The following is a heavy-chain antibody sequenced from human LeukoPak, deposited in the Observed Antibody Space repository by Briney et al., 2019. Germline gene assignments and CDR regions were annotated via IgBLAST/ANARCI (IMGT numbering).Heavy chain of an antibody. J-gene: IGHJ5*02. Sequence: ASVKVSCKASGYTFTSYYMHWVRQAPGQGLEWMGIINPSGGSTSYAQKFQGRVTMTRDTSTSTAYMELSSLRSEDTAVYYCATGVVRGVTNNWFDPWGQGTLVTVSS. CDR3: ATGVVRGVTNNWFDP. CDR2: INPSGGST. V-gene: IGHV1-46*01. D-gene: IGHD3-10*01. CDR1: GYTFTSYY.